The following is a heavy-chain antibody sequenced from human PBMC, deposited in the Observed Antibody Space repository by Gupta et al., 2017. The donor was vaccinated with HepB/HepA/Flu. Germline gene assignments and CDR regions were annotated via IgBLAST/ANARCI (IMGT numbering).Heavy chain of an antibody. D-gene: IGHD1-14*01. J-gene: IGHJ6*03. Sequence: EVQLVESGGGLVKPGGSLRLSCAASGFTFSSYRMNWVRQAPGKGLGWVSSISSSSSYIYYADSVKGRFTISRDNAKNSLYLQMNSLRAEDTAVYYCARFRPGHYYMDVWGKGTTVTVSS. V-gene: IGHV3-21*01. CDR1: GFTFSSYR. CDR3: ARFRPGHYYMDV. CDR2: ISSSSSYI.